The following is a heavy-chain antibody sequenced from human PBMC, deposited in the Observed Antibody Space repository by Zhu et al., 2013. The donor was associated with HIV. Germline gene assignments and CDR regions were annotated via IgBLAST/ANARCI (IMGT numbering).Heavy chain of an antibody. V-gene: IGHV1-24*01. J-gene: IGHJ6*02. D-gene: IGHD5-12*01. CDR1: GYTLTELS. Sequence: QVQLVQSGAEVKKPGASVKVSCKVSGYTLTELSMHWVRQAPGKGLEWMGGFDPEDGETIYAQKFQGRVTMTEDTSTDTAYMELSSLRSEDTAVYYCATPDIVATRTNYYYGMDVWGQGTTVTVSS. CDR2: FDPEDGET. CDR3: ATPDIVATRTNYYYGMDV.